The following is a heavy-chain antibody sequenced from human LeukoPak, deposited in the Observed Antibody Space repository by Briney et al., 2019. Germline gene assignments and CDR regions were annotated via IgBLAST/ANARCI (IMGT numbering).Heavy chain of an antibody. J-gene: IGHJ5*02. V-gene: IGHV4-30-2*01. D-gene: IGHD4-17*01. CDR1: GVSIASGGFS. CDR2: IYPSGGT. CDR3: ARGRLRGDHGGLAFDP. Sequence: SETLSLTCAVSGVSIASGGFSWNWIRQPPGKGLEWIGYIYPSGGTYYNPSLKSRLTISIDKSKNQFSLRLNSVIAADTAVHFCARGRLRGDHGGLAFDPWGQGALVTVSS.